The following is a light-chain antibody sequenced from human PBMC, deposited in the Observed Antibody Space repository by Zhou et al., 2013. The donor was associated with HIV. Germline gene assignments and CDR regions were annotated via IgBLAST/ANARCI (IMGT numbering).Light chain of an antibody. CDR1: QAIDIY. V-gene: IGKV1-27*01. CDR3: LKYYSAPRT. J-gene: IGKJ1*01. CDR2: GAS. Sequence: IQLTQSPSSLSASVGDRVIISCRASQAIDIYLAWYQHKPGKVPQLLIFGASTLQSGVPSRFSGSGSGTDFTLTISSLQPEDVATYYCLKYYSAPRTFGQGTKVEIK.